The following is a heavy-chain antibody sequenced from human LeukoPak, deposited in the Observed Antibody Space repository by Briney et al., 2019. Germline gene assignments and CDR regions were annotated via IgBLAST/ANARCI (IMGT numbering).Heavy chain of an antibody. J-gene: IGHJ4*02. Sequence: ASVKVSCKASGYTFTSYYIHWERPAPGQGLEWMGWLNPNSGATTYPQKFQGRVTMTRDTSISTAYMELTSLRSDDTAVYYCARGTGYYSTLPFDYWGRGTLVTVSS. V-gene: IGHV1-2*02. CDR3: ARGTGYYSTLPFDY. CDR2: LNPNSGAT. CDR1: GYTFTSYY. D-gene: IGHD3-22*01.